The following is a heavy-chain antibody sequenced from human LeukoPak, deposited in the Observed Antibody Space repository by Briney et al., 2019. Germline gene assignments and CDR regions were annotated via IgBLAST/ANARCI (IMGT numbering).Heavy chain of an antibody. V-gene: IGHV4-34*01. CDR1: GGSISSYY. D-gene: IGHD6-13*01. Sequence: NTSETLSLTCTVSGGSISSYYWSWIRQPPGKGLEWIGEINHSGSTNYNPSLKSRVTISVDTSKNQFSLKLSSVAAADTAMYYCAKYLAATGESHLDYWGQGTLVTVSS. J-gene: IGHJ4*02. CDR3: AKYLAATGESHLDY. CDR2: INHSGST.